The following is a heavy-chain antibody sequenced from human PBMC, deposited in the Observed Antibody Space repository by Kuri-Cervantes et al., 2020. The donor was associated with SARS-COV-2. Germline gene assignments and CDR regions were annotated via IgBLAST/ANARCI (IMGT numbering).Heavy chain of an antibody. V-gene: IGHV1-18*01. Sequence: ASVKVSCKTSGDTLNNYAVSWVRQAPGQGLEWVGWISAYNGNINYAQKLQGRVTMTTDTSTSTVYMELSSLRSEDTAVYYCARAHRGSTVYYYYYYGMDVWGQGTTVTVSS. CDR2: ISAYNGNI. CDR3: ARAHRGSTVYYYYYYGMDV. J-gene: IGHJ6*02. D-gene: IGHD5-12*01. CDR1: GDTLNNYA.